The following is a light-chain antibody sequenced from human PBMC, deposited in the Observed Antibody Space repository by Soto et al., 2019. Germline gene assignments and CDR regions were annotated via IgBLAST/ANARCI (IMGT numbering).Light chain of an antibody. CDR2: EKS. CDR3: KQDSTFWT. CDR1: RSLTRW. V-gene: IGKV1-5*03. J-gene: IGKJ1*01. Sequence: IQMSQSPSTLSAAVGDRVTITCRASRSLTRWLACYQQKPWRAPKLLIYEKSILQSGVPSRFSGSGSGTDFNLTIIGVQPHDIATYYCKQDSTFWTFGQGTRV.